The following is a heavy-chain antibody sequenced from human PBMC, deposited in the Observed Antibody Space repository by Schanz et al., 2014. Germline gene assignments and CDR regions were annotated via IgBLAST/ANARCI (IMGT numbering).Heavy chain of an antibody. CDR3: ARARYTGYDCSGY. D-gene: IGHD5-12*01. Sequence: QVQLVQSGAEVKKPGASVKVSCKASGYTFTSSGFSWVRQAPGQGLEWMGRINPNTGGTNFAQKFQGRVTMTRDTSISTAFMELSGLTSDDTATYFCARARYTGYDCSGYWGQGTLLIVSS. J-gene: IGHJ4*02. V-gene: IGHV1-2*06. CDR1: GYTFTSSG. CDR2: INPNTGGT.